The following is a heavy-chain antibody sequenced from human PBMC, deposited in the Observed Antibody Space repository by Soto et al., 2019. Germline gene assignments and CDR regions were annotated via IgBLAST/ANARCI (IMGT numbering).Heavy chain of an antibody. D-gene: IGHD6-6*01. CDR3: ARLGRGTYSSSYRRSYYFDY. J-gene: IGHJ4*02. CDR2: IYYSGST. Sequence: SETLSLTCTVSGGSISSYYWSWIRQPPGKGLEWIGYIYYSGSTNYNPSLKSRVTISVDTSKNQFSLKLSSVTAADTAVYYCARLGRGTYSSSYRRSYYFDYWGQGTLVTVSS. CDR1: GGSISSYY. V-gene: IGHV4-59*01.